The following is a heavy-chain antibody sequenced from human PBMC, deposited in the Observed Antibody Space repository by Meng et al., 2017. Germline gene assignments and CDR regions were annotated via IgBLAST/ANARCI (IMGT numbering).Heavy chain of an antibody. J-gene: IGHJ4*02. CDR1: GFTFSSYA. Sequence: GESLKISCAASGFTFSSYAMSWVRQAPGKGLEWVSAIGGSGGSTYYADSVKGRFTISRDNSKNTLYLQMNSLRAEDTAVYYCAKDPEPQIRHPSIFDYWGQGTLVTVSS. CDR3: AKDPEPQIRHPSIFDY. D-gene: IGHD2/OR15-2a*01. V-gene: IGHV3-23*01. CDR2: IGGSGGST.